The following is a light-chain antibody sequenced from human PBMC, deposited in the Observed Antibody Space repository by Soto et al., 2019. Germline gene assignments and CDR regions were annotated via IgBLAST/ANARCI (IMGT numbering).Light chain of an antibody. Sequence: EKVVTQSPATLSVYQGERATLSCRASQSVSSNLAWYQQKPGQAPRLLINGASTRATGIPARFSGSGSGTEFSLTISSLQSEDFAVYYCQQYSDLPPTFGQGTKVDIK. CDR1: QSVSSN. CDR3: QQYSDLPPT. V-gene: IGKV3-15*01. CDR2: GAS. J-gene: IGKJ1*01.